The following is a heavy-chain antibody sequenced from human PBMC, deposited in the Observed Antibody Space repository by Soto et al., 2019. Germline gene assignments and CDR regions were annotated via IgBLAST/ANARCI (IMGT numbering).Heavy chain of an antibody. D-gene: IGHD5-18*01. Sequence: AASVKVSCKTSGYTFTDYYTHWVRQAPGQGLEWMGWMNPKSGGAYFAQKIQGRVTLTRDTSIGTAYIEVNSLTSDDTAVYFCTRENIENSDGLYGAFDIWGQGTTVTVSS. CDR3: TRENIENSDGLYGAFDI. J-gene: IGHJ3*02. CDR2: MNPKSGGA. CDR1: GYTFTDYY. V-gene: IGHV1-2*02.